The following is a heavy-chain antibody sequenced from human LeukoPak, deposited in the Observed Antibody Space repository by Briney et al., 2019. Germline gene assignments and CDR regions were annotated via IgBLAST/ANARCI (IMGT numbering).Heavy chain of an antibody. Sequence: PGGSLRLSCAASGFTFSNFAMNWVRQAPGKGLEWVSGISNNGDETYYAESVRGRLTISGDTPKNTLYLQMSSLRVEDTALYYCARGRSSDWSIDTFDTWGQGTMVTVSS. V-gene: IGHV3-23*01. D-gene: IGHD6-19*01. J-gene: IGHJ3*02. CDR2: ISNNGDET. CDR3: ARGRSSDWSIDTFDT. CDR1: GFTFSNFA.